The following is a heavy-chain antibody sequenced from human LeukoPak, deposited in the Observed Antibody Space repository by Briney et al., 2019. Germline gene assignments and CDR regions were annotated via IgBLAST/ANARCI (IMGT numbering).Heavy chain of an antibody. CDR3: ARAGKGVIYYYYYMDV. V-gene: IGHV1-2*02. CDR2: INPNSGGT. D-gene: IGHD3-10*01. Sequence: ASVKVSCKASGYTFTGYYMHWVRQAPGQGLEWMGWINPNSGGTNYAQKFQGRVTMTRDTSISTAYMELSRLRSDDTAVYYCARAGKGVIYYYYYMDVWGKGTKVTISS. CDR1: GYTFTGYY. J-gene: IGHJ6*03.